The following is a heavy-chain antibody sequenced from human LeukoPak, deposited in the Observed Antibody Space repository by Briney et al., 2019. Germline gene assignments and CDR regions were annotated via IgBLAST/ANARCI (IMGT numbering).Heavy chain of an antibody. Sequence: SETLSLTCTVSGGSISNYYWIWIRQPPGKGLEWIGDIYYSGNTNYNPSLKSRVTISVDTSKNQFSLMLRSVTAADTAVYYCARVMTQDDGDYGGVDYWGQGTLVTVSS. J-gene: IGHJ4*02. CDR1: GGSISNYY. V-gene: IGHV4-59*01. CDR2: IYYSGNT. CDR3: ARVMTQDDGDYGGVDY. D-gene: IGHD4-17*01.